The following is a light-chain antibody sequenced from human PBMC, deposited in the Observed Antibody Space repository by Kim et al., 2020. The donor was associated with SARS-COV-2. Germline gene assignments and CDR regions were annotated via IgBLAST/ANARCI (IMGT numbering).Light chain of an antibody. CDR3: QKYNSAPLT. Sequence: DIQMTQSPSSLSASVGDRVTITCRASQGISNYLAWYQQKPGKVPKLLIYAASTLLSGVPSRFSGSGSVTDFTLTISSLQPGDVATYYCQKYNSAPLTFGGGTKVDIK. CDR2: AAS. V-gene: IGKV1-27*01. J-gene: IGKJ4*01. CDR1: QGISNY.